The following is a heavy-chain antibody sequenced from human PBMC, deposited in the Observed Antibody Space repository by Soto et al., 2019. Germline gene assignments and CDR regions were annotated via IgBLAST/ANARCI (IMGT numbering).Heavy chain of an antibody. J-gene: IGHJ4*02. Sequence: QVQLVQSGAEVRKPRSSVKVSCKSSGGTFSGHALSWVRQAPGQGLEWMGGIIPIFGTSNYAQKFQGSVTITAETSKRTAYMELTSLRYEDAAVYYWASGLHDFDTGGPWSFDYWGQGSLVTVSS. CDR1: GGTFSGHA. CDR2: IIPIFGTS. CDR3: ASGLHDFDTGGPWSFDY. V-gene: IGHV1-69*06. D-gene: IGHD2-8*02.